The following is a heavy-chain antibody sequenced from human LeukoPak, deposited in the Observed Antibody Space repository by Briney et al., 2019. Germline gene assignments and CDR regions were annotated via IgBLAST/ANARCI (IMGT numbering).Heavy chain of an antibody. Sequence: GGSLRLSCAASGLTFSIYAMSWVRQAPGKGLEWVSSISGSGGSTYGAESVKGRFTISRDNSKNTLYLQMNSLRAEDTAVYYCAKDLRRSIVVVVAATLDYWGQGTLVTVSS. CDR3: AKDLRRSIVVVVAATLDY. J-gene: IGHJ4*02. CDR2: ISGSGGST. V-gene: IGHV3-23*01. D-gene: IGHD2-15*01. CDR1: GLTFSIYA.